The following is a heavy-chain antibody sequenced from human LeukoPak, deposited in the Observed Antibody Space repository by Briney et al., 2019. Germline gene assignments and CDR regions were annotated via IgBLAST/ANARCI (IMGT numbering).Heavy chain of an antibody. CDR2: IYPGDSDT. J-gene: IGHJ5*02. CDR1: GYSFTSYW. D-gene: IGHD6-13*01. V-gene: IGHV5-51*01. CDR3: ARLPAAAASNWFDP. Sequence: GASLKISSKGSGYSFTSYWIGWVRQMPGQGLEWMGIIYPGDSDTSYSPYFQGQVTISAAMSITTAYLHLRSLKPSDTAMYYCARLPAAAASNWFDPWGQGTLVTVSS.